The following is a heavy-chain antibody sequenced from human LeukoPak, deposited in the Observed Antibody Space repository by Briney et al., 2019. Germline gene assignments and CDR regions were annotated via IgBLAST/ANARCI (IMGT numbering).Heavy chain of an antibody. CDR1: GFTFSDYY. CDR3: ARERGSGKRIIGAFDI. CDR2: ISSSGSTI. J-gene: IGHJ3*02. Sequence: PGGSLRLSCAASGFTFSDYYMSWIRQAPGKGLERVSYISSSGSTIYYADSVKGRFTISRDNAKNSLYLQMNSLRAEDTAVYYCARERGSGKRIIGAFDIWGQGTMVTVSS. V-gene: IGHV3-11*01. D-gene: IGHD2-15*01.